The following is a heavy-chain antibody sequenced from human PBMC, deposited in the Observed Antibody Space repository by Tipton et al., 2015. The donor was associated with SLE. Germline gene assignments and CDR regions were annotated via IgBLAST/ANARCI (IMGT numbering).Heavy chain of an antibody. CDR2: IYTSGST. CDR3: ARLQRGVAAGADWFDP. J-gene: IGHJ5*02. V-gene: IGHV4-4*09. CDR1: GGSISSYY. D-gene: IGHD6-13*01. Sequence: TLSLTCTVSGGSISSYYWSWIRQPPGKGLEWIGYIYTSGSTNYNPSLKSRVTISVDTSKNQFSLKLSSVTATDTAVYYCARLQRGVAAGADWFDPWGQGTLVTVSS.